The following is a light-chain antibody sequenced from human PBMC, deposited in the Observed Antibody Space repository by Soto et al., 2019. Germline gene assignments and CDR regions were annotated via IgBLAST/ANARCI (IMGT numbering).Light chain of an antibody. Sequence: EIVMTQSPGTLSVSPGERATLSCRASQTIDTNLAWYQQKPGQAPRLLIFGASTRATGIPARFSGSGSGTEFSLTITSLQSEDFAVYYCQQYRGWPRTFGQGTKVEIK. CDR3: QQYRGWPRT. CDR2: GAS. J-gene: IGKJ1*01. V-gene: IGKV3-15*01. CDR1: QTIDTN.